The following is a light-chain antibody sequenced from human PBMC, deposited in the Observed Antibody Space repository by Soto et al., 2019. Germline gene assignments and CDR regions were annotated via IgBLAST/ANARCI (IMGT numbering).Light chain of an antibody. Sequence: DIQMTQSPSTLSASVGDRVTITCRASQSISRSLAWYQQKPGRAPKLLIFDASSLESGAPSRFGGSGFGTEFTLTISSLQPDDFATYDCQQYNSDVFTFGPGTTVDIK. CDR3: QQYNSDVFT. J-gene: IGKJ3*01. V-gene: IGKV1-5*01. CDR2: DAS. CDR1: QSISRS.